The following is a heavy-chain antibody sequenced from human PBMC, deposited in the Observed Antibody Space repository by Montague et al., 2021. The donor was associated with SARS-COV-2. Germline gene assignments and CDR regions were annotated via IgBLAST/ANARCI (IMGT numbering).Heavy chain of an antibody. CDR3: ERAKNICFIANGGNYFDL. CDR1: GGSIRSYY. CDR2: VHYTGST. J-gene: IGHJ4*02. D-gene: IGHD2-15*01. V-gene: IGHV4-59*01. Sequence: SETLSLTCEVSGGSIRSYYWSWIRQSPGKGLEWIGYVHYTGSTKYNSSLKTRVTLSLDTPKNHFSLRLNSVTAADTAVYYCERAKNICFIANGGNYFDLWGLGALVSVSS.